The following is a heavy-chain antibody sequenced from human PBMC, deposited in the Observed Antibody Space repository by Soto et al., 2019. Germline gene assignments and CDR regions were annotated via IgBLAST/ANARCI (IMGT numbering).Heavy chain of an antibody. Sequence: GESLKISCQGSGYAFSSYWIAWVRQMPGKGLEWMGIIYPGDSDTRYSPSFQGQVTISVDKSITTAYLQWSSLKASDTAMYYCARGYCTATICDPWFDPWGEGTLVTVSS. J-gene: IGHJ5*02. CDR3: ARGYCTATICDPWFDP. CDR2: IYPGDSDT. D-gene: IGHD2-8*02. CDR1: GYAFSSYW. V-gene: IGHV5-51*01.